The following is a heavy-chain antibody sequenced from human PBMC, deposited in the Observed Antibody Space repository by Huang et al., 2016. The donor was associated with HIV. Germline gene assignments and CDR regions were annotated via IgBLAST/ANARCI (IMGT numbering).Heavy chain of an antibody. CDR1: GFSISSYW. Sequence: EVQLVESGGGLVQPGGSLRLSCAASGFSISSYWMHWVRQAPGKGRVWVSRSNRDGSSTSYADSGKCRFPISRDNAKNTLYLQMNSLRAEDTAVYYCARDPRIQSWLNFFDYWGQGTLVSVSS. J-gene: IGHJ4*02. CDR3: ARDPRIQSWLNFFDY. CDR2: SNRDGSST. V-gene: IGHV3-74*01. D-gene: IGHD3-22*01.